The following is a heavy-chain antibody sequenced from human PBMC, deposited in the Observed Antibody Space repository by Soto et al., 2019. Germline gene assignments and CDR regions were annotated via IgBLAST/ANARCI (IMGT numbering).Heavy chain of an antibody. Sequence: EAQVVESGGGVVQPGGSLRLSCAGSGFTFSGYWMHWVRQSPGKGLVWVSRINSDGTTTAYADSVKGRFTISRDNSKNTLYLQMSSLRAEDTAVYYCVRGGGGGHFDHWGQGTLVTVSS. J-gene: IGHJ5*02. CDR2: INSDGTTT. D-gene: IGHD2-21*01. CDR3: VRGGGGGHFDH. CDR1: GFTFSGYW. V-gene: IGHV3-74*01.